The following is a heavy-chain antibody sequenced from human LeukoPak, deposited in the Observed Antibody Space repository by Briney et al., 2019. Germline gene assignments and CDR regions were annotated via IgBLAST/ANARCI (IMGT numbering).Heavy chain of an antibody. V-gene: IGHV4-61*02. Sequence: PSETLSLTCTVSGGSISSGSYYWSWIRQPAGKGLEWLGRIYTAGNTNYNPSLKSRVTMSVDTSKKQISLMLSSVTAADTAVYYCARGLCCDVWSGFHLDSWGQGTLVTVSS. CDR1: GGSISSGSYY. CDR3: ARGLCCDVWSGFHLDS. D-gene: IGHD3-3*01. CDR2: IYTAGNT. J-gene: IGHJ4*02.